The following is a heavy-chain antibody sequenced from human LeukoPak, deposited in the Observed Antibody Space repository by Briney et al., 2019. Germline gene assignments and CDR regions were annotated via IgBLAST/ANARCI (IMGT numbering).Heavy chain of an antibody. Sequence: SETLSLTCTVSGGSISSYYWSWIRQPPGKGLGWIGYIYYSGSTNYNPSLKSRVTISVDTSKNQFSLKLSSVTAADTAVYYCASSYYYGMDVWGQGTTVTVSS. J-gene: IGHJ6*02. CDR2: IYYSGST. CDR1: GGSISSYY. CDR3: ASSYYYGMDV. V-gene: IGHV4-59*01.